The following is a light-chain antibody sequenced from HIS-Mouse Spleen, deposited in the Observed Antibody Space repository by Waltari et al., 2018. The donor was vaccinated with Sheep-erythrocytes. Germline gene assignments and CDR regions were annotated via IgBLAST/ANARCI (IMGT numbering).Light chain of an antibody. V-gene: IGLV2-11*01. J-gene: IGLJ1*01. CDR3: CSYAGSYNHV. CDR1: SSDVGGYHY. Sequence: QSALTQPRSVSGSPGQSVTISCTGTSSDVGGYHYFSWYQHHPGKAPELMIYDVSKRPSGVPDRFSGSKSGNTASLTISGLQAEDEADYYCCSYAGSYNHVFATGTKVTVL. CDR2: DVS.